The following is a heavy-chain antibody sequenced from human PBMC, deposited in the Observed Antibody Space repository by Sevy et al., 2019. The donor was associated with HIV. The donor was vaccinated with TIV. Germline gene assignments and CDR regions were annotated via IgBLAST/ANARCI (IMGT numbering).Heavy chain of an antibody. CDR2: LIGGGSRT. V-gene: IGHV3-23*01. CDR3: AKGRVQSGLCGGGVNYGWDV. D-gene: IGHD2-21*01. Sequence: GGSLRLSCAASGFPFSNYAMSWIRQAPGKGLEWVSTLIGGGSRTYYADSVTGRFTISRDNSKNTLYLQRNSLRADGTAIYYGAKGRVQSGLCGGGVNYGWDVCGHGTTVTVS. J-gene: IGHJ6*02. CDR1: GFPFSNYA.